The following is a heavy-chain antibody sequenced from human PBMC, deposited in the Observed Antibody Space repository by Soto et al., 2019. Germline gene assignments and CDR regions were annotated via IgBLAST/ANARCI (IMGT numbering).Heavy chain of an antibody. Sequence: GESLKISCKGSGYSFTSYWIGWVRQMPGKGLEWMGIIYPGDSDTRYSPSFQGQVPISADKSISTAYLQWSSLKASDTAMYYCARQREYCSGGSCYYYYYYMDVWGKGTTVTVSS. V-gene: IGHV5-51*01. CDR3: ARQREYCSGGSCYYYYYYMDV. CDR1: GYSFTSYW. CDR2: IYPGDSDT. D-gene: IGHD2-15*01. J-gene: IGHJ6*03.